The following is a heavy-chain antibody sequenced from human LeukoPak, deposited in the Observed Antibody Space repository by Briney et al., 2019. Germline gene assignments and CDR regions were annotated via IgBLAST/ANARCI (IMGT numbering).Heavy chain of an antibody. CDR1: GFTFSRFG. J-gene: IGHJ1*01. CDR3: AKDARYDSSGYSLTPEYFQH. D-gene: IGHD3-22*01. V-gene: IGHV3-30*02. CDR2: IRYDESNK. Sequence: PGGSLRLSCASSGFTFSRFGMHWVRQAPGKGLEWVSFIRYDESNKYYADSVKGRFTISRDNSKNTLYLQMNSLRAEDTAVYYCAKDARYDSSGYSLTPEYFQHWGQGTLVTVSS.